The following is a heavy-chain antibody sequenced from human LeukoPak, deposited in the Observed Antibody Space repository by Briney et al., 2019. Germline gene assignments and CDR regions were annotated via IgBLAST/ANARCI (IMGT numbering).Heavy chain of an antibody. CDR3: ARQPAGDYVSDY. D-gene: IGHD4-17*01. CDR2: ISHSGST. V-gene: IGHV4-34*01. Sequence: SETLSLTCAVYGGSFSGYYLSWIRQPPGKGLEWIGEISHSGSTNYNPSLKSRVTISVDTSKNQISLKLSSVTAADTAVYYCARQPAGDYVSDYWGQGTLVTVSS. CDR1: GGSFSGYY. J-gene: IGHJ4*02.